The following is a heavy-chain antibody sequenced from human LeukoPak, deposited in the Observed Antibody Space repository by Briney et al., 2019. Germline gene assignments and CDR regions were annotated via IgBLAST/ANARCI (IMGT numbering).Heavy chain of an antibody. CDR1: GFTFSSYA. CDR2: INWNGGST. Sequence: GGSLRLSCAASGFTFSSYAMSWARQAPGKGLEWVSGINWNGGSTGYADSVKGRFTISRDNAKNSLYLQMNSLRAEDTALYYCARVVAAGPFDYWGQGTLVTVSS. CDR3: ARVVAAGPFDY. J-gene: IGHJ4*02. V-gene: IGHV3-20*04. D-gene: IGHD6-13*01.